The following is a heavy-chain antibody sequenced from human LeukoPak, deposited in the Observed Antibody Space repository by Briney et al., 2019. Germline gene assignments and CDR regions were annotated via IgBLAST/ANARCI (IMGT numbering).Heavy chain of an antibody. CDR2: IYYSGST. V-gene: IGHV4-39*01. J-gene: IGHJ3*01. Sequence: SETLSLTCAVSGGSISSTSYYWAWIRQPPGKGLEWIGTIYYSGSTYHNPSLKSRVTMSVDTSRNQFSLKLSSVDAADTAVYYCAKAGVRYFDSSGLYAFDFWGQGTTVAVSS. CDR3: AKAGVRYFDSSGLYAFDF. D-gene: IGHD3-22*01. CDR1: GGSISSTSYY.